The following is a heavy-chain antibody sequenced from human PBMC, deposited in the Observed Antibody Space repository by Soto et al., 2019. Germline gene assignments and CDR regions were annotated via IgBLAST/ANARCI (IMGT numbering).Heavy chain of an antibody. D-gene: IGHD3-22*01. CDR3: AKDETYYYDSRGYFGPTTFDY. J-gene: IGHJ4*02. V-gene: IGHV3-30*18. CDR2: ISYDGSNK. CDR1: GFTFSSYG. Sequence: GGSLRLSCAASGFTFSSYGMHWVRQAPGKGLEWVAVISYDGSNKYYADSVKGRFTISRDNSKNTLYLQMNSLRAEDTAVYYCAKDETYYYDSRGYFGPTTFDYWGQGTLVTVSS.